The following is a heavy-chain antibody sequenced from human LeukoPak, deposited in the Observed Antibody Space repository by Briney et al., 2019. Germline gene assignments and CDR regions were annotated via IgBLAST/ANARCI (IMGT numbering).Heavy chain of an antibody. CDR1: GYTFTSYD. J-gene: IGHJ4*02. V-gene: IGHV1-8*01. CDR3: ARVGGDYVFDY. CDR2: MNPNSGNT. Sequence: ASVKVSCKASGYTFTSYDINWVRQVTGQGLEWMGWMNPNSGNTGYAQNFQGRLTMTRNTSISTVYMELSSLRSEDTAVYYCARVGGDYVFDYWGQGTLVTVSS. D-gene: IGHD4-17*01.